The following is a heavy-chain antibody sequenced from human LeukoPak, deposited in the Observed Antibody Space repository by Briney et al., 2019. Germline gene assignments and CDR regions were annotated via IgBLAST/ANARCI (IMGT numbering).Heavy chain of an antibody. Sequence: GGSLRLSCAASGFTFSSYEMNWVRQAPGKGLEWVSYISSSGSTIYYADSVKGRFTISRDNAENSLYLQMNSLRAEDTAVYYCARDQDYGGDYWGQGTLVTVSS. CDR2: ISSSGSTI. V-gene: IGHV3-48*03. CDR3: ARDQDYGGDY. CDR1: GFTFSSYE. J-gene: IGHJ4*02. D-gene: IGHD4-23*01.